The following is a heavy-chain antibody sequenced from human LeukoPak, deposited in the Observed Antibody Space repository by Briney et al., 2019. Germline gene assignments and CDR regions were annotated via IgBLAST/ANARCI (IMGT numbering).Heavy chain of an antibody. CDR3: ARGLLTIFGVVESWFDP. Sequence: PSETLSLTCAVSGYSISSGYYWGWIRQPPGKGLEWIGSIYHSGSTYYNPSLKSRVTISVDTSKNQFSLKLSSMTAADTAVYYCARGLLTIFGVVESWFDPWGQGTLVTVSS. D-gene: IGHD3-3*01. V-gene: IGHV4-38-2*01. CDR2: IYHSGST. CDR1: GYSISSGYY. J-gene: IGHJ5*02.